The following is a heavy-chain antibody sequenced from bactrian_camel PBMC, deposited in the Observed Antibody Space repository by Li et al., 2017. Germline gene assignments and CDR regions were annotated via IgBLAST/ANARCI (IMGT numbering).Heavy chain of an antibody. D-gene: IGHD3*01. J-gene: IGHJ4*01. Sequence: VQLVESGGGLVQPGGSLTLSCAASGYTFSNYGMTWVRQAPGKGLEWVSYINPISSGTGYADSVKGRFTISRDNAKNTLYLQMNSLKPEDTAVYYCAAGGYDYCSGSWCYDRLGRPVPFHYWGQGTQVTVS. CDR1: GYTFSNYG. V-gene: IGHV3S40*01. CDR3: AAGGYDYCSGSWCYDRLGRPVPFHY. CDR2: INPISSGT.